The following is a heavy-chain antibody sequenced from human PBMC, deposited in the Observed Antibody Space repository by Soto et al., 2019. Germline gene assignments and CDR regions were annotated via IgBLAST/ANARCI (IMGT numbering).Heavy chain of an antibody. D-gene: IGHD3-22*01. CDR3: AKDTYYYDSSGYYVFDY. CDR1: GFMFTNHG. CDR2: IWSDGSNK. Sequence: GGSLRLSCAASGFMFTNHGMHWVRQAPGKGLEWVAVIWSDGSNKYYADSVEGRFTISRDNSKSTVYLQMNSLRAEDTAIYYCAKDTYYYDSSGYYVFDYWGQGALVTVS. V-gene: IGHV3-30*02. J-gene: IGHJ4*02.